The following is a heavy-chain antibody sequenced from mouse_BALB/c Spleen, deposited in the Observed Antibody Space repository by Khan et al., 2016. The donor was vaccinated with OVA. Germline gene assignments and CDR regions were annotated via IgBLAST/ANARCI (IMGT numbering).Heavy chain of an antibody. J-gene: IGHJ3*01. Sequence: EVQLVESGGDLVKPGGSLKLSCAASGFTFSTYGMSWVRQTADRRLEWVATVSTGGSYTYYPASVKGRFTISRDNAKNTLYLQMNSLKSEDTAMFYCTRLAYYYDGEGFANWGQGTLVTVSA. V-gene: IGHV5-6*01. CDR1: GFTFSTYG. CDR2: VSTGGSYT. D-gene: IGHD1-1*01. CDR3: TRLAYYYDGEGFAN.